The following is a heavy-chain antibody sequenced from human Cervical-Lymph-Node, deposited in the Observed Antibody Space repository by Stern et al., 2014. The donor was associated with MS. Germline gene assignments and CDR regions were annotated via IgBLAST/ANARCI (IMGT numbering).Heavy chain of an antibody. CDR2: ISAGSTYI. D-gene: IGHD2-21*01. V-gene: IGHV3-21*01. CDR3: VRCAIGGYYYGMDV. Sequence: EVHLVESGGGLVKPGASLRLSCAASGFPFSNYSINWVRQAPGAGLEWVSSISAGSTYIYYGDSVKGRFFISRDNAKNSLYLQMNSLRGEDTAVYYCVRCAIGGYYYGMDVWGQGTTVTVSS. CDR1: GFPFSNYS. J-gene: IGHJ6*02.